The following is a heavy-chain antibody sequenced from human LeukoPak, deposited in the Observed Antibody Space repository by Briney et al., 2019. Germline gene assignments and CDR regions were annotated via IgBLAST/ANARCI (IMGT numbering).Heavy chain of an antibody. D-gene: IGHD4-11*01. CDR2: IYSSGRT. Sequence: SQTLSLTCTVSGGSISSGNYYWGWVRQTAGTGLVWVGRIYSSGRTNYNTSLKSRVTMSVNTSNNQFSLKLSSVPAADTAVYYCARDDLYSNYLDYWGQGTLVTVSS. CDR3: ARDDLYSNYLDY. V-gene: IGHV4-61*02. CDR1: GGSISSGNYY. J-gene: IGHJ4*02.